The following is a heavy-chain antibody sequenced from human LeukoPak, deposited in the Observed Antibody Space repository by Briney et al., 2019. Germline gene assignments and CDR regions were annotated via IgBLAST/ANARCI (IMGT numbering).Heavy chain of an antibody. CDR3: ARDRGGSLGYSGYDWSFDY. J-gene: IGHJ4*02. CDR1: GFTVSSNY. CDR2: IYSDGRT. D-gene: IGHD5-12*01. Sequence: PGGSLRLSCAASGFTVSSNYMSWVRQAPGKGLELVSVIYSDGRTKYADSVKGRFTISRDNSKNTLSLQMNSLRAEDTAVYYCARDRGGSLGYSGYDWSFDYWGQGSLVTVSS. V-gene: IGHV3-53*01.